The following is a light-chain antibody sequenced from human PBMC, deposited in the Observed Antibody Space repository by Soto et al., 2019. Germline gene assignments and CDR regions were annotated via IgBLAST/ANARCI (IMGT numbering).Light chain of an antibody. CDR2: DAS. J-gene: IGKJ1*01. CDR1: QSVSSK. Sequence: EIVMTQSPATLSVSPGERATLSFRASQSVSSKLAWYQQKPGQAPRLLIYDASNRATGIPARFSGSGSGTDFTLTISSLEPEDFAVYYCQQRSNWPPTWTFGQGTKVDIK. V-gene: IGKV3-11*01. CDR3: QQRSNWPPTWT.